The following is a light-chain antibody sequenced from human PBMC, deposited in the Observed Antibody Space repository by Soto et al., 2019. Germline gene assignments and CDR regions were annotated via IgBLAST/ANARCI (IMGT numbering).Light chain of an antibody. Sequence: QTVVTQEPSFSVSPGGTVTLTCGLSSGSVSTNYHPSWYQQTPGQTPRTLMYNTNIRSSGVPDRFSGSILGNKAALTITGAQADDESDYYCLLLMSSGFWVFGGGTKVTVL. J-gene: IGLJ3*02. CDR3: LLLMSSGFWV. CDR1: SGSVSTNYH. V-gene: IGLV8-61*01. CDR2: NTN.